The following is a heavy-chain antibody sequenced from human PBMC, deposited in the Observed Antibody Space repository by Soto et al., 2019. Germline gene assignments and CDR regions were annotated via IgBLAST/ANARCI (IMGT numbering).Heavy chain of an antibody. CDR3: ARRWGTSCDF. CDR2: INHSGST. J-gene: IGHJ4*02. CDR1: GGSFSGYY. V-gene: IGHV4-34*01. Sequence: SETLSLTCAVYGGSFSGYYWSWIRQPPGKGLEWIGEINHSGSTNYNPSLKSRVTISVDTSKNQFSLKLSSVTAADTAVYYCARRWGTSCDFWGQGTLVTVSS. D-gene: IGHD7-27*01.